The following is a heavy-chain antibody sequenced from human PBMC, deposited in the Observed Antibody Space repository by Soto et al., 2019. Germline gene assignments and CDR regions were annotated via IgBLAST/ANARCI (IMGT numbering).Heavy chain of an antibody. CDR1: GGSFSGYY. Sequence: QVQLQQWGAGLLNPSETLSLRCAVHGGSFSGYYWSWLRQPPGKGLEWIGEITQSGSPTYNPSLGSRVTISIDTSENQYYRRLTSVTAADTSVYYCARGRITMIRGGYFDFWGQGTLVNVSS. J-gene: IGHJ4*02. CDR3: ARGRITMIRGGYFDF. V-gene: IGHV4-34*02. CDR2: ITQSGSP. D-gene: IGHD3-10*01.